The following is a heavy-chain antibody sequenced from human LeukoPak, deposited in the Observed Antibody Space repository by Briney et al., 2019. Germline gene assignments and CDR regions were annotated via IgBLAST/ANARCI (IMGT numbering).Heavy chain of an antibody. CDR3: ARAQQQWLLPRH. Sequence: ASVKVSCKASGYTFTGYYIHWVRQAPGQGLEWMGWIHPNSGDANYAQNFQGRVTMTRDTSISTAYMELSRLRSDDTAVYYCARAQQQWLLPRHWGQGTLVTVSS. D-gene: IGHD6-19*01. CDR1: GYTFTGYY. J-gene: IGHJ4*02. CDR2: IHPNSGDA. V-gene: IGHV1-2*02.